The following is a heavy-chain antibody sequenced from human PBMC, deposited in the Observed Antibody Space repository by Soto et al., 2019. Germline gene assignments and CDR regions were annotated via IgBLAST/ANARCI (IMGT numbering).Heavy chain of an antibody. V-gene: IGHV3-23*01. CDR1: GFTYSSHG. J-gene: IGHJ3*02. D-gene: IGHD5-12*01. CDR2: LSRGGGST. CDR3: ARDGQYRTDGFDI. Sequence: EAQLLESGGELIQPGGSLRLSCAASGFTYSSHGMSWVRQAPGKGLEWIAGLSRGGGSTYYADSVKGRFTISRDNSKNTLDLRINSLRVEDTALYYCARDGQYRTDGFDIWGQGTMVTVSS.